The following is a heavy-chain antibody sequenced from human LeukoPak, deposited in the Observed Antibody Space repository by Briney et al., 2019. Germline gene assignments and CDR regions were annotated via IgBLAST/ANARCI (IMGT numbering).Heavy chain of an antibody. CDR2: MSSSCGTI. CDR3: ARDRWELLSNSYHYCGLDV. CDR1: GFTFRDYY. Sequence: GGSLRLSCGASGFTFRDYYMRWLRQAPGEGLEGVSYMSSSCGTIYFADSVKDRFTISRDNAKNSLDLQMNSLRAEDTAVYYCARDRWELLSNSYHYCGLDVWGQGTTVTVSS. J-gene: IGHJ6*02. V-gene: IGHV3-11*04. D-gene: IGHD2-15*01.